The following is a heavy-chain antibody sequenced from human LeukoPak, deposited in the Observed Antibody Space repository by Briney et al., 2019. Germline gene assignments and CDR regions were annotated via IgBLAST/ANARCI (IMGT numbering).Heavy chain of an antibody. V-gene: IGHV4-31*03. CDR1: GGSISSGGYY. J-gene: IGHJ4*02. CDR2: IYYSGST. D-gene: IGHD5-12*01. Sequence: SETLSLTCTVSGGSISSGGYYWSWIRQHPGKGLEWIGYIYYSGSTYYNPSLKSRVTMSVDTSKNQFSLKMTSVTAADTAVYYCARAQGTVAIDYWGQGTLVTVSS. CDR3: ARAQGTVAIDY.